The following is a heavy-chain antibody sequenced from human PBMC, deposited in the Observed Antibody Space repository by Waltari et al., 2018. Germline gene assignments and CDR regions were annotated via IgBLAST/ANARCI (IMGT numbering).Heavy chain of an antibody. J-gene: IGHJ4*02. Sequence: EVQFLESGGGLVQPGGSLRLSCTASGFTFGNCDIMWVRQAPGKGLEWVSSINNKGDKMYYAESVEGRFTISRDNSNNTVYLQMNTLRAEDSALFYCGSSWFAQWGPGTLVTVSS. D-gene: IGHD3-10*01. V-gene: IGHV3-23*01. CDR2: INNKGDKM. CDR1: GFTFGNCD. CDR3: GSSWFAQ.